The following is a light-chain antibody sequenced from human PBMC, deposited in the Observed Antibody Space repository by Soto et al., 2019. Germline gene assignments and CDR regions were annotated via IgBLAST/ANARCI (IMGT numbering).Light chain of an antibody. J-gene: IGKJ2*01. CDR1: QSVSSSY. CDR2: AAS. V-gene: IGKV3-20*01. Sequence: EIVLTQSPGTLSLSPGERATLSCRASQSVSSSYLAWYQQKPGQAPRLLIYAASSRAAGIPDKFSGSGSGTDFTLTISRLEPEDFAVYYCQQYGSSPLYTFGQGTKREIK. CDR3: QQYGSSPLYT.